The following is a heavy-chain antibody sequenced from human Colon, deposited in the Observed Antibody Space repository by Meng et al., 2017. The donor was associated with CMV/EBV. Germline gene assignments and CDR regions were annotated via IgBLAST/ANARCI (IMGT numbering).Heavy chain of an antibody. Sequence: ASVKVSCKASGYTFTTFGISWVRQAPGQGLEWMGWISPYSGHTNSAPKFQGRVTLTTDTSTSTAYMDLRSLRSDDTAVYYCVRSLDDASGQFRDYWGQGTPVTVSS. V-gene: IGHV1-18*01. CDR2: ISPYSGHT. CDR1: GYTFTTFG. J-gene: IGHJ4*02. D-gene: IGHD3-3*01. CDR3: VRSLDDASGQFRDY.